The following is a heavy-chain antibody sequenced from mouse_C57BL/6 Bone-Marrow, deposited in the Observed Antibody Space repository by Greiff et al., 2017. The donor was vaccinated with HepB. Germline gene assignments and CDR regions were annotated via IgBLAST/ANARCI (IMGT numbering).Heavy chain of an antibody. J-gene: IGHJ1*03. CDR1: GFTFSDYG. CDR3: ASHSNYCYFDV. D-gene: IGHD2-5*01. V-gene: IGHV5-17*01. Sequence: EVQGVESGGGLVKPGGSLKLSCAASGFTFSDYGMHWVRQAPEKGLEWVAYISSGSSTIYYADTVKGRFTISRDNAKNTLFLQMTSLRSEDTAMYYCASHSNYCYFDVWGTGTTVTVSS. CDR2: ISSGSSTI.